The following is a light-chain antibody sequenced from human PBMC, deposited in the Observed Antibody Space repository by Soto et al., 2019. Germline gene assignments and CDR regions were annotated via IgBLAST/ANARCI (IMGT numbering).Light chain of an antibody. J-gene: IGKJ5*01. Sequence: EIVLTQSPGTLSLSPGERATLSCRASQSVSSSYLAWYQQKPGQAPRLLIYGASSRATGIPDRFSGSGSGTDFTLTSSRLEPEDFAVYYCQQPGTFGQGTRLEIK. V-gene: IGKV3-20*01. CDR2: GAS. CDR1: QSVSSSY. CDR3: QQPGT.